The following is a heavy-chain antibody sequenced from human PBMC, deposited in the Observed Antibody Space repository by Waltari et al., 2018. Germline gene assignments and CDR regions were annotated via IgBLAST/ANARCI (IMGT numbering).Heavy chain of an antibody. Sequence: QLQESGPGLVKPSETLSLTCAVSGYSISSGYHWGWIRQSPGRGLEFIGTMYHSGTTYYNPSLKSRVTIAEDTSKNQFSLNLSSVTAADTAVYYCARGRLAVDGFNWFDPWGQGILVAVSS. CDR1: GYSISSGYH. D-gene: IGHD6-19*01. V-gene: IGHV4-38-2*01. J-gene: IGHJ5*02. CDR2: MYHSGTT. CDR3: ARGRLAVDGFNWFDP.